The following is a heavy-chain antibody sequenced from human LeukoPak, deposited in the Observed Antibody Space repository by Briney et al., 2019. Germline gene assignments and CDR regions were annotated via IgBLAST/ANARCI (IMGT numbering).Heavy chain of an antibody. Sequence: GGSLRLSCAASGFTFSSYGMHWVRQAPGKGLEWVAVISYDGSNKYYADSVKGRFTISRDNSKNTLYLQMNSPRAEDTAVYYCAKGRPWLVGFFDYWGQGTLVTVSS. J-gene: IGHJ4*02. CDR2: ISYDGSNK. CDR3: AKGRPWLVGFFDY. D-gene: IGHD6-19*01. V-gene: IGHV3-30*18. CDR1: GFTFSSYG.